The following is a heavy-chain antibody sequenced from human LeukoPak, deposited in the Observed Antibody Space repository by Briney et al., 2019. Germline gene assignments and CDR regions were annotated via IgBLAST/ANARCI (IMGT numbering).Heavy chain of an antibody. CDR3: ARLQFLSGGYYAFDF. V-gene: IGHV4-4*07. CDR1: GGSISSYY. D-gene: IGHD3-3*01. J-gene: IGHJ4*02. CDR2: IYTSGST. Sequence: PSETLSLTCTVSGGSISSYYWSWIRQPAGKGLEWIGRIYTSGSTNYNPSLKSRVTIGVDTSKNQFSLKLSSVTAADTAIYYCARLQFLSGGYYAFDFWGQGSLVTVSS.